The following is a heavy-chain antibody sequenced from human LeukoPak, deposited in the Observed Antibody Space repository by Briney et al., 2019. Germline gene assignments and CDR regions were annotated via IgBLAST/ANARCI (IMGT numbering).Heavy chain of an antibody. CDR2: ISGSDRTT. Sequence: GGSLIFSCEASGFTFSRFAMSWVRQAPGKGLEWVSSISGSDRTTYYADSGKGRFTNSRDNSKNILYLQMNSLRADDTALYYCAKDGNYLDSSGYLIPFDYWGLGTLVTVSS. CDR1: GFTFSRFA. CDR3: AKDGNYLDSSGYLIPFDY. J-gene: IGHJ4*02. D-gene: IGHD3-22*01. V-gene: IGHV3-23*01.